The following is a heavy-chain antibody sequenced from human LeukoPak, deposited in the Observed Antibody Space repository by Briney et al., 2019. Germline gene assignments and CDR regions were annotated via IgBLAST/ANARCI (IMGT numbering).Heavy chain of an antibody. D-gene: IGHD2-15*01. CDR1: NYSISSAYY. CDR3: AREGYCSGGTCHSGAHFQH. CDR2: IYHSGST. V-gene: IGHV4-38-2*02. Sequence: SETLSLTCTVSNYSISSAYYWGWIRQPPGKGLEWIASIYHSGSTYYNPSLKSRVTISLDTSKSQFSLKLTSVSAADTAVYYCAREGYCSGGTCHSGAHFQHWGQGTLVTVSS. J-gene: IGHJ1*01.